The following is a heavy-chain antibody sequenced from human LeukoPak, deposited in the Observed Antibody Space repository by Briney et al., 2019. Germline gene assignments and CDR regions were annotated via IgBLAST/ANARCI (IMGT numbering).Heavy chain of an antibody. CDR2: ISYDGSNK. V-gene: IGHV3-30*18. J-gene: IGHJ4*02. CDR1: GFTFSSYG. D-gene: IGHD6-13*01. CDR3: AKDLSSSWPSFDY. Sequence: GRSLRLPCAASGFTFSSYGMHWVRQAPGKGLEWVAVISYDGSNKYYADSVKGRFTISRDNSKNTLYLQMNSLRAEDTAVYYCAKDLSSSWPSFDYWGQGTLVTVSS.